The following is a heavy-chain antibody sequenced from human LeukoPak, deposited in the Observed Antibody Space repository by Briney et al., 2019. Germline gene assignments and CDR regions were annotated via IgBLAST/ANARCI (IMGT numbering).Heavy chain of an antibody. Sequence: GGSLRLSCAASGFTFSSYGMHWVRQAPGKGLEWVAVISYGGSNKYYADSVKGRFTISRDNSKNTLYLQMNSLRAEDTAVYYCAKDQVVAGGYDAFDIWGQGTMVTVSS. CDR1: GFTFSSYG. V-gene: IGHV3-30*18. J-gene: IGHJ3*02. CDR2: ISYGGSNK. D-gene: IGHD6-19*01. CDR3: AKDQVVAGGYDAFDI.